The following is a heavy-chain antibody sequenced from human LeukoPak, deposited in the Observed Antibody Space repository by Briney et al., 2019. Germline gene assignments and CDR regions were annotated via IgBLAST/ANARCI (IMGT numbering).Heavy chain of an antibody. CDR1: GFTFSSYS. V-gene: IGHV3-21*05. D-gene: IGHD1-26*01. CDR3: ARVVVGSMDY. Sequence: GGSLRLSCAASGFTFSSYSMNWVRQAPGKGLEWVSYISSSSSYIYYADSVKGRFTVSRDNAKNSLYLQMNSLRAEDTAVYYCARVVVGSMDYWGQGTLVTVSS. CDR2: ISSSSSYI. J-gene: IGHJ4*02.